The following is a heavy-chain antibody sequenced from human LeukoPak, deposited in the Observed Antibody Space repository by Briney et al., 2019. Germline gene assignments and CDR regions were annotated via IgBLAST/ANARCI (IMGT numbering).Heavy chain of an antibody. CDR1: GGTFSSYA. CDR3: ASGWFGELWDYYYGMDV. D-gene: IGHD3-10*01. V-gene: IGHV1-69*13. J-gene: IGHJ6*04. Sequence: EASVKVSCTASGGTFSSYAISWVRQAPGQGLEWMGGITPIFGTANYAQKFQGRVTITADESTSTAYMELSSLRSEDTAVYYCASGWFGELWDYYYGMDVWGKGTTVTVSS. CDR2: ITPIFGTA.